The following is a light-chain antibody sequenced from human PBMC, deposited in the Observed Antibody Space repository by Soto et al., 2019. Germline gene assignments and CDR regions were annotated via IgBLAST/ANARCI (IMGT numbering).Light chain of an antibody. Sequence: EIVLMQSPGTLSLSPGERATLSCRASQSVSNRYLAWYQQKSGQAPRLLISGASSRATGIPDRFSGSGSGTDFTLTISRLEPEDFAVYYCQQYGSSPPITFGQGTRLEIK. V-gene: IGKV3-20*01. CDR1: QSVSNRY. CDR2: GAS. J-gene: IGKJ5*01. CDR3: QQYGSSPPIT.